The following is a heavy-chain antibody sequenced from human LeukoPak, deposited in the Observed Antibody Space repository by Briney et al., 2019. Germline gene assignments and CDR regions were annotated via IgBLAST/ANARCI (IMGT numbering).Heavy chain of an antibody. CDR1: GGSFSGYY. J-gene: IGHJ5*02. Sequence: SETLSLTCAVYGGSFSGYYWSWIRQPPGKGLEWIGEINHSGSTNYNPSLKGRVTISVDTSKNQFSLKLSSVTAADTAVYYCARRARRAARGWFDPWGQGTLVTVSS. CDR3: ARRARRAARGWFDP. V-gene: IGHV4-34*01. CDR2: INHSGST. D-gene: IGHD6-6*01.